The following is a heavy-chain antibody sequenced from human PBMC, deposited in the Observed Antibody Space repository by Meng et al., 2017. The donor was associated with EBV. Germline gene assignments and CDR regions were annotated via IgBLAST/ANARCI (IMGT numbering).Heavy chain of an antibody. V-gene: IGHV1-69*06. J-gene: IGHJ4*02. Sequence: HGELVQSGGEVKKSGASVKVSCKASGGTFSSYAISWVRQAPGQGLEWMGGIIPIFGTANYAQKFQGRVTITADKSTSTAYMELSSLRSEDTAVYYCARAEIAAAGRLDYWGQGTLVTVSS. CDR1: GGTFSSYA. CDR3: ARAEIAAAGRLDY. CDR2: IIPIFGTA. D-gene: IGHD6-13*01.